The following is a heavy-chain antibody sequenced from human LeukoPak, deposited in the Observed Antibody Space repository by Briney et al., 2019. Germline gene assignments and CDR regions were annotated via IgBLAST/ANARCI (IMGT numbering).Heavy chain of an antibody. J-gene: IGHJ4*02. V-gene: IGHV4-39*07. D-gene: IGHD6-13*01. CDR2: ISNSGST. CDR3: ARHSSSSRPNFDY. CDR1: GGSITSSTYY. Sequence: SETLSLTCTVSGGSITSSTYYWGWIRQPPGKGLEWIGSISNSGSTYYNPSLQSRVTISVDTSKNQFSLRLSFVTAADTAVYYCARHSSSSRPNFDYWGQGTLVTVSS.